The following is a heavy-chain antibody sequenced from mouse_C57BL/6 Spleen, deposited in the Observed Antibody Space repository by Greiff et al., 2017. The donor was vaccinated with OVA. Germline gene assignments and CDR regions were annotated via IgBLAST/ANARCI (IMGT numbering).Heavy chain of an antibody. CDR2: FYPGGGSI. Sequence: VQLQQSGAELVKPGASVKLSCKASGYTFTEYTIHWVKQRSGQGLEWIGWFYPGGGSIKYNEKFKDKATLTADKSSSTVYMELSRLTSEDSAVYFFARHEERYYGSSTMAMDYWGQGTSFTVSS. CDR1: GYTFTEYT. D-gene: IGHD1-1*01. CDR3: ARHEERYYGSSTMAMDY. J-gene: IGHJ4*01. V-gene: IGHV1-62-2*01.